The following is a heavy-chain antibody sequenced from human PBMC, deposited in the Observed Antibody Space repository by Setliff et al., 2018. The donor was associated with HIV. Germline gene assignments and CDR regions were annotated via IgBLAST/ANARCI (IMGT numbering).Heavy chain of an antibody. Sequence: SETLSLTCDVYGGSFSGFYWTWIRQPPGKGLEWIGEINHSGNTNYNPSLNSRVLKSVDTSKNQFSLKMLSVTAADTAVYYCARGLGHYGSGSSLPLGYWGQGTLVTVSS. D-gene: IGHD3-10*01. V-gene: IGHV4-34*01. CDR2: INHSGNT. CDR3: ARGLGHYGSGSSLPLGY. J-gene: IGHJ4*02. CDR1: GGSFSGFY.